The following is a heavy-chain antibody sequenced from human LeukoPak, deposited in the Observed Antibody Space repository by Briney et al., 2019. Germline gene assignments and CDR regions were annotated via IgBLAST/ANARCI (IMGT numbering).Heavy chain of an antibody. CDR3: ARHRHPEYYDILTGYSSAYYYGMDV. CDR2: IYYSGST. CDR1: GGSISSYY. Sequence: SETLSLTCTVSGGSISSYYWSWIRQPPGKGLKWIGYIYYSGSTNYNPSLKSRVTISVDTSKNQFSLKLSSVTAADTAVYYCARHRHPEYYDILTGYSSAYYYGMDVWGQGTTVTVSS. V-gene: IGHV4-59*08. J-gene: IGHJ6*02. D-gene: IGHD3-9*01.